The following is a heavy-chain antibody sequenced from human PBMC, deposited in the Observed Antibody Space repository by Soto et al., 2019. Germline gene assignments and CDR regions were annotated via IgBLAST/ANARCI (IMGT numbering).Heavy chain of an antibody. CDR3: AKFFVETGGSSGWPWSFHY. CDR2: ISGSGGTT. J-gene: IGHJ4*02. D-gene: IGHD6-25*01. CDR1: GFTFSSYA. Sequence: VQLLESGGGLVQPGRSLRLSCAASGFTFSSYAMSWVRQAPGKGLEWVSAISGSGGTTYYADSVKGRFTISRDNSMNTLFLQMNSLRAEDTAVYYCAKFFVETGGSSGWPWSFHYWGQGTLVTVSS. V-gene: IGHV3-23*01.